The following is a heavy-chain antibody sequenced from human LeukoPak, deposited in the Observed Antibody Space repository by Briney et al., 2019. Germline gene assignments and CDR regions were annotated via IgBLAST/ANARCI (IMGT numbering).Heavy chain of an antibody. Sequence: GASVTVSCKASGYTFASYDFNWVRQAPGQGLEWMGWMNPNSGNTGYAQKFQGRVTITRNTSITTAYMELSSLRSEDTAVYYCARGTRLMLFYMDVWGKGTTVTVSS. CDR1: GYTFASYD. CDR3: ARGTRLMLFYMDV. V-gene: IGHV1-8*03. CDR2: MNPNSGNT. D-gene: IGHD1-1*01. J-gene: IGHJ6*03.